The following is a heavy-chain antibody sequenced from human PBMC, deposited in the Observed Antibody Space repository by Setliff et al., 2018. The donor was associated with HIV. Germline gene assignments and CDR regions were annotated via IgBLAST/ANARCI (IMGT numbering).Heavy chain of an antibody. D-gene: IGHD3-3*01. V-gene: IGHV4-59*01. CDR2: IYYSGST. Sequence: SETLSLTCTVSGGSISSYYWSWIRQPPGKGLEWIGYIYYSGSTNYKPSLKSRVSISVDTSKNQFSLRLMSLTAADTAIYYCARGRVTLNGVAAGHHYMDVWGKGNTVTVSS. CDR1: GGSISSYY. CDR3: ARGRVTLNGVAAGHHYMDV. J-gene: IGHJ6*03.